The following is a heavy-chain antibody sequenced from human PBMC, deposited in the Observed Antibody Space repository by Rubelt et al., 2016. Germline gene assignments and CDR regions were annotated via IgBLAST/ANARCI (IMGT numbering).Heavy chain of an antibody. CDR1: GGSFSGYY. V-gene: IGHV4-34*01. Sequence: QVQLQESGPGLVKPSETLSLTCAVYGGSFSGYYWSWIRQPPGKGLEWIGEINHSGSTNYNPSLKSRVTISVDTSKNQFSLKLSSVTAADTAVYYCARVGGATDYWGQGTLVTVSS. CDR3: ARVGGATDY. D-gene: IGHD1-26*01. J-gene: IGHJ4*02. CDR2: INHSGST.